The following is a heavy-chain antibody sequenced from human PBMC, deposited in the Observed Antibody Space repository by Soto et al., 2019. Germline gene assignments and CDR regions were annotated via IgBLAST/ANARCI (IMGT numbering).Heavy chain of an antibody. CDR2: IYSGGST. V-gene: IGHV3-53*01. J-gene: IGHJ4*02. D-gene: IGHD6-13*01. Sequence: GGFLRLSCAASGFTVSSNYMSWVRQAPGKGLEWVSVIYSGGSTYYADSVKGRFTISRDNSKNTLYLQMNSLRAEDTAVYYCASLYSSSWYVFDYWGQGTLVTVSS. CDR3: ASLYSSSWYVFDY. CDR1: GFTVSSNY.